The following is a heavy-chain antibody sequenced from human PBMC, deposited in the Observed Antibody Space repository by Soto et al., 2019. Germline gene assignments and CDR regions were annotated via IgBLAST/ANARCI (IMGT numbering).Heavy chain of an antibody. D-gene: IGHD6-25*01. CDR2: ISSISSAK. CDR1: GFTLSTYN. V-gene: IGHV3-48*02. Sequence: EVQLVESGGDLVQPGGSLRLSCAASGFTLSTYNMNWVRQAPGKGLEWISYISSISSAKYYSDSVKGRFTISRDNAKNSLYLQMNSLRDEDTAVYYCARDQGSGTYSFDYWGQGTLVTVSS. CDR3: ARDQGSGTYSFDY. J-gene: IGHJ4*02.